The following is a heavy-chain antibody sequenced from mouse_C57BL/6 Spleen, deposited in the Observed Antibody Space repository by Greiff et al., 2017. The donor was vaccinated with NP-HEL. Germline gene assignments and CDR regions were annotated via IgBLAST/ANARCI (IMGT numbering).Heavy chain of an antibody. CDR1: GYTFTDYY. J-gene: IGHJ3*01. V-gene: IGHV1-76*01. CDR2: IYPGSGNT. CDR3: ARSTEGFAD. Sequence: QVQLKESGAELVRPGASVKLSCKASGYTFTDYYINWVKQRPGQGLEWIARIYPGSGNTYYNEKFKGKATLTAEKSSSTAYMQLSSLTSEDSAVYFCARSTEGFADWGQGTLVTVSA.